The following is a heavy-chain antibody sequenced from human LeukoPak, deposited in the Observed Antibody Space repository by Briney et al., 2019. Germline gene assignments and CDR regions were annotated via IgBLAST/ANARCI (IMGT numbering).Heavy chain of an antibody. Sequence: PGGSLRLSCAASGFTFSSYAMSWVRQAPGKGLEWVSAISGSGGSTYYADSVKGRFTISRDNSKNTLYLQMNSLRAEDTAVYYCARARITMVRGPSASDYWGQGTLVTVSS. CDR3: ARARITMVRGPSASDY. CDR2: ISGSGGST. CDR1: GFTFSSYA. V-gene: IGHV3-23*01. D-gene: IGHD3-10*01. J-gene: IGHJ4*02.